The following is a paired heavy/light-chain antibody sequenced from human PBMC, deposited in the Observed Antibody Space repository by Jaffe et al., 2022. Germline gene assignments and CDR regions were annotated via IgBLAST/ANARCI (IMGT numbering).Heavy chain of an antibody. CDR1: GGTINSGTYY. CDR3: AREPLYCSGGSCSQGAFDF. Sequence: QVQLQESGPGLVKPSQTLSLTCTVSGGTINSGTYYWTWIRQPAGKGLEWIGRLYTSGSTSYNPSLKSRVTISLDTSKNQFSLKLTSVTAADTAVYYCAREPLYCSGGSCSQGAFDFWGQGTMVTVSS. J-gene: IGHJ3*01. V-gene: IGHV4-61*02. CDR2: LYTSGST. D-gene: IGHD2-15*01.
Light chain of an antibody. CDR1: QSLLFSSNNKNY. CDR3: QQYFSTPYT. J-gene: IGKJ2*01. V-gene: IGKV4-1*01. Sequence: DIVMTQSPDSLAVSLGERATLNCKSSQSLLFSSNNKNYLAWYQQKPGQPPKVLISWASTRETGVPDRFSGSGSGTDFTLTISSLQAEDVAVYYCQQYFSTPYTFGQGTSLEIK. CDR2: WAS.